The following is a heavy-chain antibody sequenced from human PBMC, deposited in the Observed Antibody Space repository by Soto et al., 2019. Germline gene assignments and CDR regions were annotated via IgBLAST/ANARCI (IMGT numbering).Heavy chain of an antibody. D-gene: IGHD3-3*01. J-gene: IGHJ6*03. CDR2: FDPEDGDT. Sequence: GASVKVSCKVSGYTLTELSMHWVRQAPGKGLEWMGGFDPEDGDTGYAQKFQGRVTMTRNTSTDTAYMELSSLRSEDTAVYYCARGPQYYDFWSGYPLLPIFYYYYYMDVWGKGTTVTVSS. CDR1: GYTLTELS. V-gene: IGHV1-24*01. CDR3: ARGPQYYDFWSGYPLLPIFYYYYYMDV.